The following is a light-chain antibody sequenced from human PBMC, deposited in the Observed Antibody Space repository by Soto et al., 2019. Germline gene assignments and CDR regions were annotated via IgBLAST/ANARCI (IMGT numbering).Light chain of an antibody. CDR2: YDS. J-gene: IGLJ2*01. CDR3: QVWDSSTDHVV. Sequence: SSELTQPPSVSVAPGKTARITCGGYNIGSKSVHWYQQKPGQAPVLVIYYDSDRPSGIPERFSGSNSGNTATLTISRVEAGDEADYYCQVWDSSTDHVVFGGGTKLTVL. V-gene: IGLV3-21*04. CDR1: NIGSKS.